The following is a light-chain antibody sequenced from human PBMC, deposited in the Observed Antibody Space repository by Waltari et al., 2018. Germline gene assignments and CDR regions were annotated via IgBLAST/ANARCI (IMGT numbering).Light chain of an antibody. CDR1: SSHIGAGSD. Sequence: QSGLTQPPSVSGAPGQRVTISCTGSSSHIGAGSDVHWYQLFPGTAPKLLIYGNGNRPSGVPDRFSGSKSGTSASLAITGLQAEDEADYYCQSYDNTSGSIFGGGTKLTVL. CDR3: QSYDNTSGSI. V-gene: IGLV1-40*01. CDR2: GNG. J-gene: IGLJ2*01.